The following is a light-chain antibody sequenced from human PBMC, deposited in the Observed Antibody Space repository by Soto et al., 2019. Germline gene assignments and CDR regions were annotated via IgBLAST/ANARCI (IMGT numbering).Light chain of an antibody. Sequence: SYELTQPPSVSVAPGETARISCGGNNVGSRSVHWYQQKPGQAPFLVIYYDSDRPSGIPERFSGSNSGNTATLIISRVEGRDEVFHYCRVWGATGDQVVFGGGTKFTVL. CDR1: NVGSRS. V-gene: IGLV3-21*01. CDR2: YDS. J-gene: IGLJ2*01. CDR3: RVWGATGDQVV.